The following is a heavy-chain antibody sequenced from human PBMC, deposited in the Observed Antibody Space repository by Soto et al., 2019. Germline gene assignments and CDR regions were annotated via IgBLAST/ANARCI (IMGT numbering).Heavy chain of an antibody. CDR1: GFTFNSYG. CDR3: AKVHITIFGVVTPLLGYYGMDV. CDR2: ISYDGSNK. Sequence: GGSLRLSCAASGFTFNSYGMHWVRQAPGKGLEWVAVISYDGSNKYYADSVKGRFTISRENSKNTLYLQMNSLRAEDTAVYYCAKVHITIFGVVTPLLGYYGMDVWGQGTTVTVSS. V-gene: IGHV3-30*18. J-gene: IGHJ6*02. D-gene: IGHD3-3*01.